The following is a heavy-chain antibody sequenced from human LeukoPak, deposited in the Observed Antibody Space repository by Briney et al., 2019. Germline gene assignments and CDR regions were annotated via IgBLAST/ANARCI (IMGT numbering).Heavy chain of an antibody. CDR2: ISDVVAHT. D-gene: IGHD3-16*01. V-gene: IGHV3-23*01. CDR3: AKDNYGGVYAS. CDR1: GFIFRNFG. J-gene: IGHJ5*02. Sequence: EPGGSLRLSCAASGFIFRNFGMSWIRQAPGKGLEWVSHISDVVAHTWYADSVKGRFIISRDNSNNRVFLQMNSLRPEDTALYYCAKDNYGGVYASWGQGTPVTVSS.